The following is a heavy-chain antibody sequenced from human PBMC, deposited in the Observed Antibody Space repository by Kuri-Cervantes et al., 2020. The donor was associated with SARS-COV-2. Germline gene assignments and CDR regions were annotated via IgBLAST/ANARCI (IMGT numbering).Heavy chain of an antibody. CDR1: GYTFTGYY. J-gene: IGHJ4*02. D-gene: IGHD6-13*01. V-gene: IGHV1-2*02. Sequence: ASVKVSCKASGYTFTGYYMHWVRQAPGQGLEWMGWINPNSGGTNYAQKFQGRVTMTRDTSISTAYLELSRLRPDDTAVYYCARVGPVRYSSSGAHDYWGQGTLVTVSS. CDR3: ARVGPVRYSSSGAHDY. CDR2: INPNSGGT.